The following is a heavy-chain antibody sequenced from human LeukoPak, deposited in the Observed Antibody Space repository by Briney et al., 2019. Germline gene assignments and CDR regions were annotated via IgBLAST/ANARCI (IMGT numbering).Heavy chain of an antibody. V-gene: IGHV3-33*08. CDR3: ATARNDRSAYLNY. Sequence: GGSLRLSCAASGFTFSSYGMHWVRQAPGKGLEWMTLIWSDGANNFYADSVKGRFTISRDNSKNTLYLQMNDLRAEDTAVYYCATARNDRSAYLNYWGQGTLVTVSS. J-gene: IGHJ4*02. D-gene: IGHD3-22*01. CDR2: IWSDGANN. CDR1: GFTFSSYG.